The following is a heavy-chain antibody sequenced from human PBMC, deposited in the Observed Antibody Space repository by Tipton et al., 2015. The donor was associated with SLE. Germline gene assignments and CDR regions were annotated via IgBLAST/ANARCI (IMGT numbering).Heavy chain of an antibody. V-gene: IGHV3-30*02. CDR1: GFIFSTYG. Sequence: SLRLSCAASGFIFSTYGMHWVRQAPGKGLEWVAFIRYDGSKKYYADSVKGRFTISRGNPKNTVYIQMNSLRPEDTGVYYCAEDPDIVVVVTALDFWGQGTLVTVSS. D-gene: IGHD2-15*01. CDR2: IRYDGSKK. J-gene: IGHJ4*02. CDR3: AEDPDIVVVVTALDF.